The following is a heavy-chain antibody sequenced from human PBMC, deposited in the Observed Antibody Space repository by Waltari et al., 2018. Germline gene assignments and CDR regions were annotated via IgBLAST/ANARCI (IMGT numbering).Heavy chain of an antibody. J-gene: IGHJ6*02. Sequence: EVQLLESGGGLVQPGGSLRLSCAASGFTFSSYAMRWVRQAPGQGLVWFSAISGSGGRTYYADSVKGRFTISRDNSKNTLYLQMNSLRAEDTAVYYCAKTDNGFGELLYWITYYYGMDVWGQGTTVTVSS. V-gene: IGHV3-23*01. CDR1: GFTFSSYA. CDR3: AKTDNGFGELLYWITYYYGMDV. CDR2: ISGSGGRT. D-gene: IGHD3-10*01.